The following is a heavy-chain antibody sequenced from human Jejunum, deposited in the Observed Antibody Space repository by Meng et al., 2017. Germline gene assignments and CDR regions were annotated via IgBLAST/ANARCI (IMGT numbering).Heavy chain of an antibody. CDR1: GDSISRTTYL. V-gene: IGHV4-39*07. CDR2: IYLSGNT. D-gene: IGHD5-24*01. Sequence: SETLSLTCSVSGDSISRTTYLWGWIRQPPGKGLEWVGTIYLSGNTYYNPSLESRVTMSLDTSTNQLSLKLSSVTAADTAVYYCARLERTWYFDVWGRGTLVTVSS. CDR3: ARLERTWYFDV. J-gene: IGHJ2*01.